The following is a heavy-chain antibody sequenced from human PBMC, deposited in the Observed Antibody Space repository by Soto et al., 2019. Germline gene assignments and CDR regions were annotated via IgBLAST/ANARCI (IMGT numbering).Heavy chain of an antibody. V-gene: IGHV3-30*14. CDR1: GFSFSSQA. J-gene: IGHJ6*02. CDR3: ARAFVVAATYYYGMDV. Sequence: PGGSLRLSCVASGFSFSSQAMHWVRQAPGKGLEWVAAISNDGNRQLYADSVKGRFTISRDNSKNTLYLQMNSLRAEDTAVYYCARAFVVAATYYYGMDVWGQGTTVTVSS. D-gene: IGHD2-15*01. CDR2: ISNDGNRQ.